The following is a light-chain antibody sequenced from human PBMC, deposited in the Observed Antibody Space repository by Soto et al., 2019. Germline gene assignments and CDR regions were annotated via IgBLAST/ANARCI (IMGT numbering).Light chain of an antibody. CDR1: QSISSSY. V-gene: IGKV3-20*01. J-gene: IGKJ3*01. Sequence: EIVLTQSPGTLSLSPGERATLSCRASQSISSSYLAWYQQRPGQAPRLLIFGASSRATGIPDRFSGSGSGTDFTLTISRLEPEDFAVYYCQQYSSSPPEFTFGPGTRVDSK. CDR2: GAS. CDR3: QQYSSSPPEFT.